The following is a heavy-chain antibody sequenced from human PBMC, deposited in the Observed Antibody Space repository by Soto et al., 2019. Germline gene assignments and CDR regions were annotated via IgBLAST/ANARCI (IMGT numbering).Heavy chain of an antibody. J-gene: IGHJ5*02. D-gene: IGHD2-2*01. CDR3: ARVVPGAEAWFGP. CDR2: ISLYSDGT. Sequence: GASVRVSCKTSGYTFSNYGITWVRQAPGQPLEWLGWISLYSDGTNYAQKFQGRVSMTTDTSTTTAYMELRSLRSDDTAVYYCARVVPGAEAWFGPWGQGTLVTVSS. CDR1: GYTFSNYG. V-gene: IGHV1-18*01.